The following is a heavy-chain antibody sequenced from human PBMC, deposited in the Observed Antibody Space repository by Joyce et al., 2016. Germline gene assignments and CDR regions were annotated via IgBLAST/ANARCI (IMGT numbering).Heavy chain of an antibody. V-gene: IGHV3-15*01. CDR1: GFSFRNAW. CDR2: VKSNSRSGTT. J-gene: IGHJ3*01. CDR3: VTGLCIGTTCHWDDAFDV. Sequence: EVQLVESGGGLVKQGGSLRRSCAASGFSFRNAWVTGVRQAPGKGLAWGGRVKSNSRSGTTDYAAPVKGRCTISRDESRDTAYLQMNSLKSEDTGVYFCVTGLCIGTTCHWDDAFDVWGQGTMVTVSS. D-gene: IGHD2-2*01.